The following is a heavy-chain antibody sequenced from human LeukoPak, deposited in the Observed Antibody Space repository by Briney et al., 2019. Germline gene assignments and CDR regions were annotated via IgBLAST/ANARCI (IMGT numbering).Heavy chain of an antibody. CDR2: IKQDGSAK. CDR3: ARWRGSTSERSDY. D-gene: IGHD2-2*01. J-gene: IGHJ4*02. Sequence: GGSLRLSCTASGFTFSDYWMTWVRQAPGKGREWVANIKQDGSAKYYVDSVKGRFTISRDNAKNSLYLRMDSLRVEDTATYYCARWRGSTSERSDYWGQGTLVTVSS. CDR1: GFTFSDYW. V-gene: IGHV3-7*01.